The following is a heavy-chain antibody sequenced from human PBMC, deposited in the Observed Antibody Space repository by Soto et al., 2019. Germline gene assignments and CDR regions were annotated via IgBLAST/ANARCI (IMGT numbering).Heavy chain of an antibody. V-gene: IGHV4-30-4*01. D-gene: IGHD1-26*01. CDR2: IYYNGGT. J-gene: IGHJ5*02. CDR1: GGSISSGDYY. CDR3: ATIVGADSGWFDP. Sequence: QVQLQESGPGLVKPSQTLSLTCSVSGGSISSGDYYWSWIRQPPGEGLEWIGYIYYNGGTSYNPSLNSLVIISVDTSKNQFSLKVTSVTVADTAVYYCATIVGADSGWFDPWGQGKLVTVSS.